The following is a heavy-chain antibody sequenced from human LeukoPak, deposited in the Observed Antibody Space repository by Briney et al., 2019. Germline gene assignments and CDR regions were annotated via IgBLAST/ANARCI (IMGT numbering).Heavy chain of an antibody. CDR3: ARAITGRGYSSSWYYYYYGMDV. CDR2: ISFDGSNT. J-gene: IGHJ6*02. CDR1: VFTFSSYA. V-gene: IGHV3-30-3*01. Sequence: PGGSLRLSCADPVFTFSSYAMHWVCPAPGEGLERVAVISFDGSNTYYADSVKGRFTISRDNSKNTLYLQMNSLRAEDTAVYYCARAITGRGYSSSWYYYYYGMDVWGQGTTVTVSS. D-gene: IGHD6-13*01.